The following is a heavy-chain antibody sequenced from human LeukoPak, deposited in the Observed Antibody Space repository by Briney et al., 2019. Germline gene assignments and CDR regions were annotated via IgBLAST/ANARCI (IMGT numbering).Heavy chain of an antibody. D-gene: IGHD4-17*01. V-gene: IGHV3-66*01. CDR1: GFTVSSNY. CDR3: SRGGYGDYNNWFDP. Sequence: GGSLRLSCAASGFTVSSNYMSWVRQAPGKGLEWVSVIYSGGNTYYADSVKGRFTISRDNSKNTLYLQMNSLRAEDTAVYYCSRGGYGDYNNWFDPWGQGTLVIVSS. J-gene: IGHJ5*02. CDR2: IYSGGNT.